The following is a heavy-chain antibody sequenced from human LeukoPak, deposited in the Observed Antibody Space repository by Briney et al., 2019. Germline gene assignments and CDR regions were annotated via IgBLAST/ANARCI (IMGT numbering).Heavy chain of an antibody. CDR1: GFIFSSYA. J-gene: IGHJ5*02. V-gene: IGHV3-23*01. CDR2: ITGSGGST. D-gene: IGHD3-22*01. Sequence: PGRSLRLSCAASGFIFSSYAMHWVRQAPGKGLEWVSAITGSGGSTYYADSVKGRFTISRDNSKNTLYLQMNSLRAEDTAVYYCAKDGSSGYYLTGNWFDPWGQGTLVTVSS. CDR3: AKDGSSGYYLTGNWFDP.